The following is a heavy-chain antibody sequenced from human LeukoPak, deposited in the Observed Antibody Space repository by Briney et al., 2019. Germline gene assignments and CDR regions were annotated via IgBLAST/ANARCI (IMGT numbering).Heavy chain of an antibody. V-gene: IGHV4-59*01. CDR3: ARAGRRAAGDWFDP. CDR1: GGSISSYY. J-gene: IGHJ5*02. CDR2: IYYSGST. D-gene: IGHD6-13*01. Sequence: SETLSLTCTVSGGSISSYYWSWIRQPPGKGPEWNGYIYYSGSTNYNPSLKSRVNISVDTSKNQFSLKLSSVTAADTAVYYCARAGRRAAGDWFDPWGQGTLVTVSS.